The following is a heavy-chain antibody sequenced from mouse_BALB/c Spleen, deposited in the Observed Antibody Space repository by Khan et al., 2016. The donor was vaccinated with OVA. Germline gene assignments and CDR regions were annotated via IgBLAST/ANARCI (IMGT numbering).Heavy chain of an antibody. CDR1: GYTFTSYW. CDR2: ISPGSGNA. Sequence: DLVKPGASVKLSCKASGYTFTSYWINWIKQRPGQGLEWIGHISPGSGNAYYNKIFTVKATLTVDTSSTTAYIQLTSLSSEDSAVYFSARSNYYGSGLYAMDYWGQGTSVTVSS. V-gene: IGHV1S41*01. J-gene: IGHJ4*01. D-gene: IGHD1-1*01. CDR3: ARSNYYGSGLYAMDY.